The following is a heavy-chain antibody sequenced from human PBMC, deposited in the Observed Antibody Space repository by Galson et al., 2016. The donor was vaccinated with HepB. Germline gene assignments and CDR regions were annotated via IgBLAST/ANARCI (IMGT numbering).Heavy chain of an antibody. CDR2: IYYSGNT. V-gene: IGHV4-31*03. Sequence: TLSLTCTVSGGSISSGGYYWSWIRQHPGKGLEWIGFIYYSGNTYYNPSLKSRVTISGDTSKNQFSLKLSSVTAADSAMYYCASVIGGLRWYHLDFWGQGTLVTVSS. D-gene: IGHD4-23*01. CDR3: ASVIGGLRWYHLDF. CDR1: GGSISSGGYY. J-gene: IGHJ4*02.